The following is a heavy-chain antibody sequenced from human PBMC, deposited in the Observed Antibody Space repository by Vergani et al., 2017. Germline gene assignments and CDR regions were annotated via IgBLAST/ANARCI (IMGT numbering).Heavy chain of an antibody. J-gene: IGHJ4*02. V-gene: IGHV1-69*01. CDR2: IIPIFGTA. Sequence: QVQLVQSGAEVKKPGSSVKVSCKASGGTFSSYAISWVRQAPGQGLEWMGGIIPIFGTANYAQKFQGRVTITADESTSTAYMELSSLRSEDTAVYYCEREEGRDCSSTSCYEYYFDYWGQGTLVTVSS. D-gene: IGHD2-2*01. CDR3: EREEGRDCSSTSCYEYYFDY. CDR1: GGTFSSYA.